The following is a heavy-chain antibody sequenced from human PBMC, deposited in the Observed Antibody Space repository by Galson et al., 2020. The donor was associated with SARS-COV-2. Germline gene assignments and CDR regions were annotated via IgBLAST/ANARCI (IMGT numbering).Heavy chain of an antibody. CDR3: ARARSTRRGVVNALDI. D-gene: IGHD3-22*01. J-gene: IGHJ3*02. CDR1: GGSISSGGYY. V-gene: IGHV4-31*03. CDR2: IYYSGST. Sequence: SETLSLTCTVSGGSISSGGYYWSWIRQHPGKGLEWIGYIYYSGSTYYNPSLKSRVTISVDTSKNQFSLKLSSVTAADTAVYYCARARSTRRGVVNALDIWGQGTMVTVSS.